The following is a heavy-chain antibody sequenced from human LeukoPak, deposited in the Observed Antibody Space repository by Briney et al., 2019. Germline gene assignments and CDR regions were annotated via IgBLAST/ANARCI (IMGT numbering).Heavy chain of an antibody. D-gene: IGHD5-24*01. CDR3: ARSPLESRRRGDNFFCDY. V-gene: IGHV4-59*08. J-gene: IGHJ4*02. CDR1: GAPVFHSY. CDR2: VYYSGGT. Sequence: SETLSLICSVSGAPVFHSYWFWLPRTPGKALEWIGFVYYSGGTNLNPSLKSRVNLSLVTSKNQFSMNLTSVTAADTAMYYCARSPLESRRRGDNFFCDYWGQGMLVTVS.